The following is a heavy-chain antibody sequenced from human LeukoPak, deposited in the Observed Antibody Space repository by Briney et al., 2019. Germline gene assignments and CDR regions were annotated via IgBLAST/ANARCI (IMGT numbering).Heavy chain of an antibody. V-gene: IGHV4-4*07. CDR2: IYTSGST. CDR3: AGGNFYDSRGHPYHFHY. CDR1: GGSISSYY. J-gene: IGHJ4*02. D-gene: IGHD3-22*01. Sequence: SETLSLTCTVSGGSISSYYLTWIRQPAGKGLEWIGRIYTSGSTNYNPSLKSRVTMSVDTSKNQFSLNLTSVTAADTAVYYCAGGNFYDSRGHPYHFHYWGQGTLVTVPS.